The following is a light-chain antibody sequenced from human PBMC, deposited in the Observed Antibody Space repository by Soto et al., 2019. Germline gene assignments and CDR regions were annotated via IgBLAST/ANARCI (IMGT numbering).Light chain of an antibody. CDR1: SSDFGAYNY. Sequence: SSLTQPASVSGAPGQSITISCTGTSSDFGAYNYVSWYRQYPGKVPKLLIYNVSNRPSGVSNRFSGSKSGNTASLTISGLQAEDEADYFCTSYSSGSLYVFGTGTKVTVL. V-gene: IGLV2-14*01. CDR2: NVS. J-gene: IGLJ1*01. CDR3: TSYSSGSLYV.